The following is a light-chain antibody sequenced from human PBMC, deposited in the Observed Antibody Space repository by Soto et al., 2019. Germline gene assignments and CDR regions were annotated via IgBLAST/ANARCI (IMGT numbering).Light chain of an antibody. CDR3: QQYGNSPRS. CDR1: QSVSSNY. V-gene: IGKV3-20*01. J-gene: IGKJ1*01. Sequence: EIVLTQSPGTLSLSPGERATLSCRASQSVSSNYLAWYQQTPGQAPRLLIYGASSRATGIPDRFSGSGSGTDFKLTISRLETEDFAVYYCQQYGNSPRSFGQGTKVQIK. CDR2: GAS.